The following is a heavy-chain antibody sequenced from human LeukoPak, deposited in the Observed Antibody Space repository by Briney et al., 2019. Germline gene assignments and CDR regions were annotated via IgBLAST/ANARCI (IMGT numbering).Heavy chain of an antibody. V-gene: IGHV4-59*01. CDR1: GGCISSYC. CDR2: IYYSGST. J-gene: IGHJ4*02. D-gene: IGHD3-10*01. CDR3: ARGDGHGSGIHSKPPFDS. Sequence: SETLSLTCTVSGGCISSYCWSWIRQPPGKGLEWIGYIYYSGSTNYNPSLKSRVTISVDTSKNQFSLKLSSVTAADTAVYYCARGDGHGSGIHSKPPFDSWGQGTLVTVSS.